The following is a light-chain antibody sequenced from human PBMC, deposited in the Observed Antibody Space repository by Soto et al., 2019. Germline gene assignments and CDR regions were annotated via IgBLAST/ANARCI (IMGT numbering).Light chain of an antibody. CDR2: DAS. CDR3: QQYNSYPLT. V-gene: IGKV1-5*01. J-gene: IGKJ1*01. CDR1: QSISSW. Sequence: DIQMTQSPSTLSASVGDRVTITCRASQSISSWLAWYQQKPGKAPKLLICDASSLESGVPSRFSGSGSGTEFTLTISSLQPDDFATYYCQQYNSYPLTFGQGTKVDIK.